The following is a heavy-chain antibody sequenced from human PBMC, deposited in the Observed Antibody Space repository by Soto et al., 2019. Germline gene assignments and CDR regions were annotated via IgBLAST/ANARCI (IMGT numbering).Heavy chain of an antibody. CDR1: GGTFSSYA. CDR2: IIPIFGTA. D-gene: IGHD6-6*01. Sequence: QVQLVQSGAEVKKPGSSVKVSCKASGGTFSSYAISWVRQAPGQGLEWMGGIIPIFGTANYAQNFQGRVTITADESTSTAYMELSSLRSEDTAVDYCASGGQQLVWGWFDPWGQGTRVNVSA. V-gene: IGHV1-69*01. CDR3: ASGGQQLVWGWFDP. J-gene: IGHJ5*02.